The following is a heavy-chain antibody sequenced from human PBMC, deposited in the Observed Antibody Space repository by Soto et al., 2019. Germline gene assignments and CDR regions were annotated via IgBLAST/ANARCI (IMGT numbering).Heavy chain of an antibody. CDR3: ARCGKAGGYYYFDY. J-gene: IGHJ4*02. D-gene: IGHD3-10*01. V-gene: IGHV1-69*13. Sequence: GASVKVSCKASGGTFSSYAISWVLQAPGQGLEWMGGIIPIFGTANYAQKFQGRVTITADESTSTAYMELSSLRSEDTAVYYCARCGKAGGYYYFDYWGQGTLVTVSS. CDR2: IIPIFGTA. CDR1: GGTFSSYA.